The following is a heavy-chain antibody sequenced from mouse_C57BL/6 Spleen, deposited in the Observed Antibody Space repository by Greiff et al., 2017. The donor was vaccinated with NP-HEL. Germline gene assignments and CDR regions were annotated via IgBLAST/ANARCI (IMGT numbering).Heavy chain of an antibody. Sequence: VQLQQSGPELVKPGASVKISCKASGYAFSSSWMNWVKQRPGKGLEWIGRIYPGDGDTNYNGKFKGKATLTADKSSSTAYMQLSSLTSEDSAVYFCARGHDGYVPFAYWGQGTLVTVSA. D-gene: IGHD2-3*01. CDR1: GYAFSSSW. J-gene: IGHJ3*01. CDR3: ARGHDGYVPFAY. CDR2: IYPGDGDT. V-gene: IGHV1-82*01.